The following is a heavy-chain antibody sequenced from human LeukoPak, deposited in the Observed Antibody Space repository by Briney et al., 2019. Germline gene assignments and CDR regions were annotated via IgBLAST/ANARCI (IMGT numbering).Heavy chain of an antibody. CDR2: FYYSEST. V-gene: IGHV4-39*01. Sequence: PSETLSLTCTVSGGFISSSRNYWGWIRQPPGKGLEWIGSFYYSESTHYNPSLKSRVTISVDTSKNEVSLKLSSVTAADTAVYYSARLVRSGSEDASDIWGQGTMVTVTS. J-gene: IGHJ3*02. CDR1: GGFISSSRNY. D-gene: IGHD3-10*02. CDR3: ARLVRSGSEDASDI.